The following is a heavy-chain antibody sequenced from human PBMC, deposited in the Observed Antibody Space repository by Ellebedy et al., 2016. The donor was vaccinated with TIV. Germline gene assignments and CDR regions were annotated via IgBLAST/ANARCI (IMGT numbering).Heavy chain of an antibody. CDR3: ARFMDSSGWYGWFDP. CDR1: GYNFATYG. D-gene: IGHD6-19*01. CDR2: ITTHDGNT. Sequence: ASVKVSCKASGYNFATYGIIWVRQAPGQGLESMGWITTHDGNTRYAQNLQGRVSMTTETSTSTAHMELRSLRSDDTAMYYCARFMDSSGWYGWFDPWGQGTLVTVSS. J-gene: IGHJ5*02. V-gene: IGHV1-18*01.